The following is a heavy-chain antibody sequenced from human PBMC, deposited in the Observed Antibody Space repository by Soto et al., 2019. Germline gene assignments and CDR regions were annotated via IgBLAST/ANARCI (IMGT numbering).Heavy chain of an antibody. CDR1: GASVSSAGYY. CDR3: AKTYNKGDRDYYGVDV. Sequence: QVQLQESGPGLVKPSETLSLTCTVSGASVSSAGYYWSWIRQPPGKGLEWIGYIYYRGSTKYNASLKMPVTISVDTSKNQFSLKLSSVTAADTAVYYCAKTYNKGDRDYYGVDVWGQGTTVIVSS. CDR2: IYYRGST. D-gene: IGHD4-4*01. J-gene: IGHJ6*02. V-gene: IGHV4-61*08.